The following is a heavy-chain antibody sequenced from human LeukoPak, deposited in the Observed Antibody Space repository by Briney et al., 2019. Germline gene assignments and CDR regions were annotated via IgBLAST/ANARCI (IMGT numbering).Heavy chain of an antibody. CDR1: GFTFSSYG. J-gene: IGHJ3*02. D-gene: IGHD3-10*01. V-gene: IGHV3-30*02. Sequence: GGSLRLSCAASGFTFSSYGMHWVRQAPGKGLEWVAFIRYDGSNKYYADSVKGRFTISRDNSKNTLYLQMNSLRAEDTAVYYCAKVAREFMGAFDIWGQGTMVAVSS. CDR2: IRYDGSNK. CDR3: AKVAREFMGAFDI.